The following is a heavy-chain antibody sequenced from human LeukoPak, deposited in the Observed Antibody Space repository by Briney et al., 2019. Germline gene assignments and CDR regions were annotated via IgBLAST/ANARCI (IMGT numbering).Heavy chain of an antibody. D-gene: IGHD3-10*01. CDR1: GFTFSSYS. CDR2: ISSSSSYI. V-gene: IGHV3-21*01. J-gene: IGHJ3*02. CDR3: ARMVRGVASAFDI. Sequence: PGGSLRLSCAASGFTFSSYSMNWVRQAPGKGLEWVSSISSSSSYIYYADSVKGRFTISRDNAKNSLYLQMNSLRAEDTAVYYCARMVRGVASAFDIWGQGTMVTVSS.